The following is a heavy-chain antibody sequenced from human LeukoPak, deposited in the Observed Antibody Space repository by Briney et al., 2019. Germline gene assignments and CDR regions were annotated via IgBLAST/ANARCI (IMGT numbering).Heavy chain of an antibody. D-gene: IGHD1-26*01. V-gene: IGHV3-48*04. J-gene: IGHJ4*02. CDR2: ISSSSSTI. Sequence: GGSLRLSCAASGFTFSSYSMNWVRQAPGKGLEWVSYISSSSSTIYYADSVKGRFTISRDNAKNSLYLQMNSLRAEDTAVYYCASQIVGVTLASGYWGQGTLVTVSS. CDR1: GFTFSSYS. CDR3: ASQIVGVTLASGY.